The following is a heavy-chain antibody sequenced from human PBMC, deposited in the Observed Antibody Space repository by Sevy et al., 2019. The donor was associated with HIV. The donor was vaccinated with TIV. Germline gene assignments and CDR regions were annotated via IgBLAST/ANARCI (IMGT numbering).Heavy chain of an antibody. D-gene: IGHD3-22*01. CDR2: ISYDGSNK. V-gene: IGHV3-30-3*01. CDR3: AREGYYYDSSGYLTPDAFDI. Sequence: GGSLRLSCAASGFTFSSYAMHWVRQAPGKGLEWVAVISYDGSNKYYADSVKGRFTISRDNSKNTPYLQMNSLRAEDTAVYYCAREGYYYDSSGYLTPDAFDIWGQGTMVTVSS. J-gene: IGHJ3*02. CDR1: GFTFSSYA.